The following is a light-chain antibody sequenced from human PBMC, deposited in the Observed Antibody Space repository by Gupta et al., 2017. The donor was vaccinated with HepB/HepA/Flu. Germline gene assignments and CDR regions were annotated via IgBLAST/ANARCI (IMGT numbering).Light chain of an antibody. V-gene: IGKV4-1*01. Sequence: DIVMTQSPDSLAVSLGERATINCKSSQSGLHSSNNKNYLAWYQQKLGQPPKLLIYWASTREAGVPDRFSGRGSGTDFTLTISRLQAEDVAVYYCQQGESDSPLTFGGGTKVEIK. CDR2: WAS. CDR1: QSGLHSSNNKNY. CDR3: QQGESDSPLT. J-gene: IGKJ4*01.